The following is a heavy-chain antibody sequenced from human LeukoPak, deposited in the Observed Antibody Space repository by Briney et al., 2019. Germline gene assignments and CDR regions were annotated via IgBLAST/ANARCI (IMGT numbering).Heavy chain of an antibody. D-gene: IGHD2-8*01. J-gene: IGHJ4*02. V-gene: IGHV3-66*01. Sequence: XQAPXXXLXWVSLIFSHGETSYADSVKGRFTISRDNSKNTLYLQMNGLGVEDTAVYYCARDPPAVSINTYAWGQGTLVTVSS. CDR3: ARDPPAVSINTYA. CDR2: IFSHGET.